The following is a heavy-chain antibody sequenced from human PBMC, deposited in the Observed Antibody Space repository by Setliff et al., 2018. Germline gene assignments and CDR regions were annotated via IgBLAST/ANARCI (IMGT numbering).Heavy chain of an antibody. Sequence: SETLSLTCTVSGGSISSYYWSWIRQPPGKRLEWIGYIYYSGSTNYNPSLESRVTISVDTSKNQFSLRLNSANAADTAVYYCARLRGAFDYWGQGTLVTVSS. J-gene: IGHJ4*02. CDR2: IYYSGST. V-gene: IGHV4-59*01. CDR3: ARLRGAFDY. D-gene: IGHD3-16*01. CDR1: GGSISSYY.